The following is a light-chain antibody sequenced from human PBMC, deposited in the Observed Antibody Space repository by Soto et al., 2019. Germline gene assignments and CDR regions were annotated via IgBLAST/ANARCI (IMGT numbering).Light chain of an antibody. CDR2: GAS. CDR1: QRINNKY. J-gene: IGKJ1*01. Sequence: ELTPSPRSLCLTPGARPTLPSKKLQRINNKYLAWYQQKHGQAPRLLIYGASNRATGIPDRFSGSGSGTDFTLTITTLEPEDFAVYFCQQRANWPPVTFGQGSKVDIK. CDR3: QQRANWPPVT. V-gene: IGKV3D-20*02.